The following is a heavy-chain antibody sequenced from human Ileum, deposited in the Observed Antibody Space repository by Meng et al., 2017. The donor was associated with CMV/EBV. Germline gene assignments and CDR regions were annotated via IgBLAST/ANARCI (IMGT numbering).Heavy chain of an antibody. CDR2: LTPNGADT. Sequence: GGSLKISCAASGFIFSNYAMTWVRQAPGKGLEWVSTLTPNGADTYYAASVRGRFTISRDNFQSTVYLQMSSLGADDTAVYYCAKSSPDHFDYFFGPWGQGALVTVSS. J-gene: IGHJ5*02. D-gene: IGHD2/OR15-2a*01. CDR1: GFIFSNYA. CDR3: AKSSPDHFDYFFGP. V-gene: IGHV3-23*01.